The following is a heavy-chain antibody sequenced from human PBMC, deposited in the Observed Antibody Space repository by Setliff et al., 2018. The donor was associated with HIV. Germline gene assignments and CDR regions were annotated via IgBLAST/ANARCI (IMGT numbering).Heavy chain of an antibody. V-gene: IGHV3-21*01. CDR2: ISSRSTYI. CDR1: GFTFSSYT. CDR3: SSSSSDSDFDY. D-gene: IGHD6-6*01. Sequence: PGGSLRLSCAASGFTFSSYTMNWVRQAPGKGLEWVSSISSRSTYIYYADSVKGRFTISRDSAKNSLFLQMNSLRAEDTAVYYCSSSSSDSDFDYWGQGTLVTVSS. J-gene: IGHJ4*02.